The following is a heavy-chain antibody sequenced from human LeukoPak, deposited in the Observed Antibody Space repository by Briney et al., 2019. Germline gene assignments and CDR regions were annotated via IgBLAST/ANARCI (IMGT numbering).Heavy chain of an antibody. CDR3: ARDFVCGGDCYPPLSLPPPADY. Sequence: GSSVKVSCKASGGTFSSYAISWVRQAPGQGLEWMGGIIPIFGTANYAQKFQGRVTITADESTSTAYMELSSLRSEDTAVYYCARDFVCGGDCYPPLSLPPPADYWGQGTLVTVSS. J-gene: IGHJ4*02. D-gene: IGHD2-21*02. CDR2: IIPIFGTA. CDR1: GGTFSSYA. V-gene: IGHV1-69*01.